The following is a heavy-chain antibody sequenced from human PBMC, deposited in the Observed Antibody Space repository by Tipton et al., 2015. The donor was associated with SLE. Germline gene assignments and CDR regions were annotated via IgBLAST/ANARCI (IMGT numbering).Heavy chain of an antibody. CDR3: VRRWDAFDV. Sequence: SLRLSCAGPGFTFSNYWMSWVRQAPGKGLEWVADIKQDGSEKLYVDSVKDRFLISRDNALHSLYLQMNRLRVDDTARYFCVRRWDAFDVWGQGTTVTVSS. CDR1: GFTFSNYW. J-gene: IGHJ3*01. CDR2: IKQDGSEK. V-gene: IGHV3-7*01.